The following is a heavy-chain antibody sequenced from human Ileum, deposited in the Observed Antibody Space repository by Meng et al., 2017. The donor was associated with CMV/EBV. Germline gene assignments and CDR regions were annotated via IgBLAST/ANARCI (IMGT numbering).Heavy chain of an antibody. CDR2: IYYSGST. CDR1: ISSSRYY. CDR3: ARHEVYYDFWSGSNWFDP. V-gene: IGHV4-39*01. J-gene: IGHJ5*02. D-gene: IGHD3-3*01. Sequence: ISSSRYYWVWVRQPPGKGLEWIGSIYYSGSTYYNPSLKSRVTISVDTSKNQFSLKLSSVTAADTAVYYCARHEVYYDFWSGSNWFDPWGQGTLVTVSS.